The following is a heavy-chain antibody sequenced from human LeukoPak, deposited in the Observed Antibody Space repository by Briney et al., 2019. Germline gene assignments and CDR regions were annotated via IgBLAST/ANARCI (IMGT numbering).Heavy chain of an antibody. CDR1: GFSFSTYG. CDR3: AGDTPPGGDYYFDY. J-gene: IGHJ4*02. Sequence: GGSLRLSCAASGFSFSTYGMHRVRQAPGKGLEWVALIWNAGTNTYYADSVKGRFTISRDNSKNTLYLQMNSLRAEDTAVYYCAGDTPPGGDYYFDYWGQGTLVIVSS. D-gene: IGHD3-16*01. V-gene: IGHV3-33*01. CDR2: IWNAGTNT.